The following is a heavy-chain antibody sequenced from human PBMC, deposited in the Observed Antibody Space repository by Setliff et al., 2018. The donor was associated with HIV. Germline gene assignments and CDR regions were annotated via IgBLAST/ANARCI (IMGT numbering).Heavy chain of an antibody. V-gene: IGHV4-4*07. CDR2: IYYTGFT. D-gene: IGHD3-10*01. CDR3: ARSIYGSGSYPLDY. CDR1: GGSISYYH. Sequence: KPSETLSLTCSVSGGSISYYHWSWIRQPAGKGLEWIGRIYYTGFTDYNPSLKSRLTMSVDTSKNQFSLKLSSVTAADTAVYFCARSIYGSGSYPLDYWGQGILVTVSS. J-gene: IGHJ4*02.